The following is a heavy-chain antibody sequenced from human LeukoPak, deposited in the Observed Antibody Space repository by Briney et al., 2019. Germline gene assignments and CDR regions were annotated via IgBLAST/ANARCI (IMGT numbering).Heavy chain of an antibody. CDR1: GFTFSSYS. D-gene: IGHD5-12*01. CDR3: ARDLRGYSGYDYPGYYFDY. J-gene: IGHJ4*02. CDR2: ISSSSSYI. Sequence: GGSLRLSCAASGFTFSSYSMNWVRQAPGEGLEWVSSISSSSSYIYYADSVKGRFTISRDNAKNSLYLQMNSLRAEDTAVYYCARDLRGYSGYDYPGYYFDYWGQGTLVTVSS. V-gene: IGHV3-21*01.